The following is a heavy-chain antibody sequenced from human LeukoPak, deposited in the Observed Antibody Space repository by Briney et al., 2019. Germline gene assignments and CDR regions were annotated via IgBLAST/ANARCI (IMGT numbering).Heavy chain of an antibody. Sequence: GGSLGLSCAASGFTFDDYAMHWVQQAPGKGLEWVSGISWNSGSIGYADSVKGRFTISRDNAKNSLYLQMNSLRAEDTALYYCAKDIRYYDILTGPMDYWGQGTLVTVSS. CDR1: GFTFDDYA. D-gene: IGHD3-9*01. CDR3: AKDIRYYDILTGPMDY. V-gene: IGHV3-9*01. CDR2: ISWNSGSI. J-gene: IGHJ4*02.